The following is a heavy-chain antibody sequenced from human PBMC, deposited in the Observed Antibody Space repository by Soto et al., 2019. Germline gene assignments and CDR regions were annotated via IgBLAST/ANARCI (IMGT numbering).Heavy chain of an antibody. D-gene: IGHD3-10*01. CDR1: GFTFSSYA. J-gene: IGHJ4*02. CDR3: ARDGLLWFGEFGY. CDR2: ISYDGSNK. V-gene: IGHV3-30-3*01. Sequence: QVQLVESGGGVVQPGRSLRLSCAASGFTFSSYAMHWVRQAPGKGLEWEAVISYDGSNKYYADSVKGRFTISRDNSKNTLYLQMNSLRAEDTAVYYCARDGLLWFGEFGYWGQGTLVTVSS.